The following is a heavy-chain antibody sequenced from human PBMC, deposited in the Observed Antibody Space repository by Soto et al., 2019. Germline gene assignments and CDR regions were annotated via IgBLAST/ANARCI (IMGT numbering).Heavy chain of an antibody. CDR1: GFTFSSYA. D-gene: IGHD5-18*01. CDR3: AKVGLPYSYGYLFYY. J-gene: IGHJ4*02. CDR2: ISYDGSNK. V-gene: IGHV3-30-3*01. Sequence: PGGSLRLSCAASGFTFSSYAMHWVRQAPGKGLEWVAVISYDGSNKYYADSVKGRFTISRDNSKNTLYLQMNSLRVEDTAVYYCAKVGLPYSYGYLFYYWGQGTLVTSPQ.